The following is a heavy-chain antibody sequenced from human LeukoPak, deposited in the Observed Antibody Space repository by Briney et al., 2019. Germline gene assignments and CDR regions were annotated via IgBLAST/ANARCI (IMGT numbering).Heavy chain of an antibody. V-gene: IGHV3-30*03. D-gene: IGHD3-3*01. CDR2: ISYDGSNK. J-gene: IGHJ4*02. CDR3: ARGRTYDFWSGYYTSAPPYFDY. CDR1: GFTFSSYG. Sequence: PGGSLRLSCAASGFTFSSYGMHWVRQAPGKGLEWVAVISYDGSNKYYADSVKGRFTISRDNSKNTLYLQMNSLRAEDAAVYYCARGRTYDFWSGYYTSAPPYFDYWGQGTLVTVSS.